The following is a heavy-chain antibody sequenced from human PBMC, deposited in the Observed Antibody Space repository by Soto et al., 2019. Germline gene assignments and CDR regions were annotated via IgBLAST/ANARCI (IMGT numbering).Heavy chain of an antibody. V-gene: IGHV4-59*01. CDR3: ARAMPYTLVVDY. CDR1: GGSISTSY. D-gene: IGHD3-16*01. J-gene: IGHJ4*02. CDR2: IHYSGNT. Sequence: QVQLQESGPGLVKPSETLSLTCIVSGGSISTSYWSWIRQPPGKGLEWIGYIHYSGNTDYNPSLTSRAAISVDTSKNQFSLRLSSVTPADTAIYYCARAMPYTLVVDYWGQGTLVTVSS.